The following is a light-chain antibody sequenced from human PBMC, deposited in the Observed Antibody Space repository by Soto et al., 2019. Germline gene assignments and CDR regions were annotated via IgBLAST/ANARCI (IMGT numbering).Light chain of an antibody. CDR2: EVT. CDR1: SSDVGSHNF. Sequence: QSALTQPASVSGSPGQSITISCTGTSSDVGSHNFVSWYQQRPGKAPKLMILEVTKRPSGVSSRFSASKSGNTASLTISGVQAEDEADYYCCSYAGTTTWVFGGGTKVTVL. J-gene: IGLJ3*02. CDR3: CSYAGTTTWV. V-gene: IGLV2-23*02.